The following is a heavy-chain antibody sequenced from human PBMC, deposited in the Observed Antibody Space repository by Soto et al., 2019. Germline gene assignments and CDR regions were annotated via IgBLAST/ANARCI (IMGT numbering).Heavy chain of an antibody. J-gene: IGHJ5*02. CDR1: GFTFSSYS. Sequence: GGSLRLSCAASGFTFSSYSMNWVRQAPGKGLEWFSYISSSSSTIYYADSVKGRFTISRDNAKNSLYLQMNSLRAEDTAVYYCARAYDYIWGSYRAPPNWFDPWGQGTLVTVSS. V-gene: IGHV3-48*01. CDR3: ARAYDYIWGSYRAPPNWFDP. CDR2: ISSSSSTI. D-gene: IGHD3-16*02.